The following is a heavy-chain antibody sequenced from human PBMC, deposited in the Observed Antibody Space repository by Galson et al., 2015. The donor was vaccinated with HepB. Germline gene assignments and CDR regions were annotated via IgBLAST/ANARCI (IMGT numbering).Heavy chain of an antibody. D-gene: IGHD4-11*01. CDR3: AKGPYSNILLSGGWFDP. CDR2: ISSDGKNT. CDR1: GVTFSNVG. Sequence: SLRLSCAASGVTFSNVGLHWVRQAPGKGLEWVASISSDGKNTLYVASVKGRFTIPGDNSNNTVFLQMDSLTGEDTAVYYCAKGPYSNILLSGGWFDPWGQGTLVTVSS. V-gene: IGHV3-30*18. J-gene: IGHJ5*02.